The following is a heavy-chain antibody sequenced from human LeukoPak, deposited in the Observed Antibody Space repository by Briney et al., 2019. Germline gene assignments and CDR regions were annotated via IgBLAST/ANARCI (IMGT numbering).Heavy chain of an antibody. Sequence: GGSLRLSCAASGFTFSSYTMNWVRQPPGKGLEWVSNIGTSSTTIYYADSVKGRFTISRDNAKNSLYLQMNSLRADDTAVYYCARFAAGGSYYYYMDVWGKGTTITVSS. CDR2: IGTSSTTI. CDR3: ARFAAGGSYYYYMDV. V-gene: IGHV3-48*01. J-gene: IGHJ6*03. D-gene: IGHD6-25*01. CDR1: GFTFSSYT.